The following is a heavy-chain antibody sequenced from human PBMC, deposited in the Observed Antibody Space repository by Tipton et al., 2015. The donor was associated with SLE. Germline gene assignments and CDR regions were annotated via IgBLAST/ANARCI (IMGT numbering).Heavy chain of an antibody. D-gene: IGHD2-8*01. Sequence: TLSLTCTVSGGSISSYYWSWIRQPPGKGLEWIGYIYYSGSTNYNPSLKSRVTISVDTSKNQFSLMMTSATAADTAVYYCVRLRSKVLIDYWGQGTLVTVSS. CDR3: VRLRSKVLIDY. V-gene: IGHV4-59*12. J-gene: IGHJ4*02. CDR1: GGSISSYY. CDR2: IYYSGST.